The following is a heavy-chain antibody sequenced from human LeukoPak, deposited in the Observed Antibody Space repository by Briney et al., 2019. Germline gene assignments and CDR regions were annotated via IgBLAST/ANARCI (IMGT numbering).Heavy chain of an antibody. CDR3: ARDRWYNSTGNHFDQ. D-gene: IGHD1-20*01. Sequence: AASVKVSFKASGYTFTGYYMHWVRQAPGQGLEWMGWINPNSGGTNYAQKFQGRVTMTRDTSINTAYMELSRLTSDDTAVYFCARDRWYNSTGNHFDQWGQGTLVTVSS. J-gene: IGHJ4*02. CDR2: INPNSGGT. CDR1: GYTFTGYY. V-gene: IGHV1-2*02.